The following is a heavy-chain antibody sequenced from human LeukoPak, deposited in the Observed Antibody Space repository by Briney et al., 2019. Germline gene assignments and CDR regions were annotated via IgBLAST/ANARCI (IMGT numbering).Heavy chain of an antibody. CDR1: GYTFTGYY. Sequence: ASVKVSCKASGYTFTGYYMHWVRQAPGQGLEWMGWINPNSGGTNYAQKFQGRVTMTRNTSISTAYMELSSLRSEDTAVYYCARSYTAMDPFDYWGQGTLVTVSS. D-gene: IGHD5-18*01. V-gene: IGHV1-2*02. CDR2: INPNSGGT. CDR3: ARSYTAMDPFDY. J-gene: IGHJ4*02.